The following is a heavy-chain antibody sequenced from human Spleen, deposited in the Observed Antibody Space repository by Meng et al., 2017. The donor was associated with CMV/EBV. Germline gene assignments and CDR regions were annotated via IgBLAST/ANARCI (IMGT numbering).Heavy chain of an antibody. Sequence: GGSLRLSCAGSGFSFSSFAMSWVRQAPGKGLEWVSTISASGVSPYYADSVKGRFTISRDNSKNTLYLQMSSLRAEDTAVYYCARDLPQFWSGYSYYYYYGMDVWGQGTTVTVSS. CDR1: GFSFSSFA. CDR2: ISASGVSP. J-gene: IGHJ6*02. CDR3: ARDLPQFWSGYSYYYYYGMDV. D-gene: IGHD3-3*02. V-gene: IGHV3-23*01.